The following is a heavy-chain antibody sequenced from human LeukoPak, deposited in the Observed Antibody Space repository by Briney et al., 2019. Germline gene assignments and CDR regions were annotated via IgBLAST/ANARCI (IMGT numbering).Heavy chain of an antibody. J-gene: IGHJ6*02. D-gene: IGHD2-2*01. CDR3: ARKPYYCSSTSCYGYYYGMDV. CDR1: GDTSSSYA. Sequence: GASVKVSCKASGDTSSSYAISWVRQAPGQGLEWMGGIIPILGTANYAQKFQGRVTITADESTSTAYMELSSLRSEDTAVYYCARKPYYCSSTSCYGYYYGMDVWGQGTTVTVSS. V-gene: IGHV1-69*13. CDR2: IIPILGTA.